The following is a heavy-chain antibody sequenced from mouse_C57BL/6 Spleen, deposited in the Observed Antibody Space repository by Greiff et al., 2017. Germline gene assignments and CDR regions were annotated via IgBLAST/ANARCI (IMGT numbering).Heavy chain of an antibody. CDR3: ARYDYDYDGGDWYFDF. CDR1: GYTFTDHT. V-gene: IGHV1-78*01. CDR2: IYPRAGST. J-gene: IGHJ1*03. D-gene: IGHD2-4*01. Sequence: QVQLKESDAELVKPGASVKISCKVSGYTFTDHTIHWMKQRPEQGLAWIGYIYPRAGSTKYNEKFKGKATLTADKSSSTAYMQLNSLTSEDSAVYFCARYDYDYDGGDWYFDFWGTGTTVTVSS.